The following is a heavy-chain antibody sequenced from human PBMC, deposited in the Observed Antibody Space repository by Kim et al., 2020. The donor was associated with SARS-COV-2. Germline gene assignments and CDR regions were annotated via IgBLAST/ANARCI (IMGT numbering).Heavy chain of an antibody. D-gene: IGHD1-26*01. J-gene: IGHJ6*02. Sequence: GGSLRLSCAASGFTFDDYAMHWVRQAPGKGLERVSGISWNSGSIGYADPVKGRFTISRDNAKNSLYLQMNSLRAEDTALYYCAKDIGSVGATKRSYYYYGMDVWGQGTTVTVSS. CDR3: AKDIGSVGATKRSYYYYGMDV. CDR2: ISWNSGSI. CDR1: GFTFDDYA. V-gene: IGHV3-9*01.